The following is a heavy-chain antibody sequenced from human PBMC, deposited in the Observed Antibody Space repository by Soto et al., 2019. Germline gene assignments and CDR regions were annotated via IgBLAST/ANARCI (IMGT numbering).Heavy chain of an antibody. CDR3: VGKAAHENNWFDP. D-gene: IGHD1-26*01. CDR1: GGSFSGYY. CDR2: INHSGST. V-gene: IGHV4-34*01. Sequence: SETLSLTCAVYGGSFSGYYWSWIRQPPGKGLEWIGEINHSGSTNYNPSLKSRVTISVDTSKNQFSLKLSSVTAADTAVYYCVGKAAHENNWFDPWGQGTLVTVSS. J-gene: IGHJ5*02.